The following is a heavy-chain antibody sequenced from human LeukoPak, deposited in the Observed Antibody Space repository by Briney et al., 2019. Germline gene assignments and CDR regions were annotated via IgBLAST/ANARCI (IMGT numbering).Heavy chain of an antibody. CDR1: GFTFSSCA. J-gene: IGHJ6*03. V-gene: IGHV3-23*01. CDR2: ISGSGGST. Sequence: GALRLSCAASGFTFSSCAMSWVRPAPGKGLEWVSAISGSGGSTYYADSVKGRFTISRDNSKNTLYLQMNSLRAEDTAVYYCAIRSSWPGYMDVWGKGTTVTVSS. D-gene: IGHD6-13*01. CDR3: AIRSSWPGYMDV.